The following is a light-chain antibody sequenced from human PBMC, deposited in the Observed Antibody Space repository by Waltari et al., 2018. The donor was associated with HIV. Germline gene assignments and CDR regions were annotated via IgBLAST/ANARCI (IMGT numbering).Light chain of an antibody. J-gene: IGLJ2*01. CDR3: VAWDDSLGGVL. Sequence: SVLTQPPSASGTPGQRVTISCSGSTSNIGSNYVFWYQHLPGTAPKLLIHRHDHPTSWVPDRCAGSSSGTSAALAIRGLRSEDEAEYDCVAWDDSLGGVLCGGGTKVAVL. V-gene: IGLV1-47*01. CDR2: RHD. CDR1: TSNIGSNY.